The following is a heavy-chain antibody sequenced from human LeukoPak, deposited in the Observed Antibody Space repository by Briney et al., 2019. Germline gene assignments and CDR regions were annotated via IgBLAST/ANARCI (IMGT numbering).Heavy chain of an antibody. CDR3: AKLLLETGGIGEEFDY. CDR1: GFTFSSYA. J-gene: IGHJ4*02. Sequence: GGSLRLSCAASGFTFSSYAMYWVRQAPGKGLEWVAFVRYDGNKKYYADSVKGRFTISRDNSRNTVYLQMNSLTSEDTAVYYCAKLLLETGGIGEEFDYWGQGTLVTVSS. CDR2: VRYDGNKK. V-gene: IGHV3-30*02. D-gene: IGHD1-26*01.